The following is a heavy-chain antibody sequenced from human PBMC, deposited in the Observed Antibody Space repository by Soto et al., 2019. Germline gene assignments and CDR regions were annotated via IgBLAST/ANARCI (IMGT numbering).Heavy chain of an antibody. CDR1: GYSFSNYW. J-gene: IGHJ6*02. Sequence: PGEPLKISCNGSGYSFSNYWIGWVRQMPGKGLEWMGIVYPGGSDTRYSPSFEGQVTISVDKSISTAYLQWSSLKASDTAMYYCARHGYSNFPYYYYGMDVWGQGTTVTVSS. D-gene: IGHD4-4*01. V-gene: IGHV5-51*01. CDR2: VYPGGSDT. CDR3: ARHGYSNFPYYYYGMDV.